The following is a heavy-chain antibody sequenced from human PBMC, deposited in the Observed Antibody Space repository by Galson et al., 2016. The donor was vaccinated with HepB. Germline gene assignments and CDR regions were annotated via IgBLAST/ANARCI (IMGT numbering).Heavy chain of an antibody. CDR3: AKDLTIFGMIMSPGD. CDR2: ISYDGRNQ. J-gene: IGHJ4*02. D-gene: IGHD3-3*01. CDR1: GLSLISHG. V-gene: IGHV3-30*18. Sequence: SLSPSCAVPGLSLISHGMPWVRPAPGKGLEGVAVISYDGRNQPHAVSVRGRFTISRDNPKNTLYLQMNSLRPEDTAVYYCAKDLTIFGMIMSPGDWGQGTLVTVSS.